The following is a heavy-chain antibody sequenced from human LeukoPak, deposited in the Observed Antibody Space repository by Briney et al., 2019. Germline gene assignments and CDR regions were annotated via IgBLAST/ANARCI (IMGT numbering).Heavy chain of an antibody. J-gene: IGHJ4*02. CDR2: VSVEGIGR. CDR3: ATVTKVDFDY. CDR1: GFTFSSYT. Sequence: GRSLGLSCAASGFTFSSYTMYWFRQAPGKGLEWVASVSVEGIGRYFPGSVEGRFTISRDNSKNTVYLQMNNVRIEDTAVYFCATVTKVDFDYWGQGTLVTVSS. V-gene: IGHV3-30*04. D-gene: IGHD4-11*01.